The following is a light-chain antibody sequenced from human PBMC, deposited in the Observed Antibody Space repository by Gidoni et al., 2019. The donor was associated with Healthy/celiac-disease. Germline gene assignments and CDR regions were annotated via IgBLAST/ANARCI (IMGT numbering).Light chain of an antibody. CDR3: QQYGSWRT. V-gene: IGKV3-20*01. J-gene: IGKJ1*01. CDR2: GAS. CDR1: QSVSSSY. Sequence: VLTKSPATLSLSPGERATLSCRASQSVSSSYLAWYQQQPGQAPRLLIYGASSRATGIPDRFSGSGSGTVFTLTISRLAPEYFAVYYCQQYGSWRTFGRGTKVEIK.